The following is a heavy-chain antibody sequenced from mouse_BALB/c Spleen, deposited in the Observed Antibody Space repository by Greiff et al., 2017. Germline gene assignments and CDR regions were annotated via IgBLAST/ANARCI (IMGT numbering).Heavy chain of an antibody. CDR2: IYPGSGST. D-gene: IGHD2-10*01. CDR3: ARESYYPVRGD. Sequence: QVQLQQPGAELVKPGTSVKLSCKASGYNFTSYWINWVKLRPGQGLEWIGDIYPGSGSTNYNEKFKSKATLTVDTSSSTAYMQLSSLASEDSALYYCARESYYPVRGDWGRGTTLTVAS. J-gene: IGHJ2*01. V-gene: IGHV1-55*01. CDR1: GYNFTSYW.